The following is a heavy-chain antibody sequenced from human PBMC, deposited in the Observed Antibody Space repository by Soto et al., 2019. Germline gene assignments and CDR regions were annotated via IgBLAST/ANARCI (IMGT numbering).Heavy chain of an antibody. CDR3: ASATVVAATFDF. V-gene: IGHV3-21*01. CDR1: GFAFRSYN. CDR2: ISSGSSNI. J-gene: IGHJ4*02. D-gene: IGHD2-15*01. Sequence: LRLSFAASGFAFRSYNMNWVRQAPGKGLEWVASISSGSSNIYYADSVKGRFTISRDNAKNSLFLQMDSLRAEDSAVYYCASATVVAATFDFWGQGTLVTVSS.